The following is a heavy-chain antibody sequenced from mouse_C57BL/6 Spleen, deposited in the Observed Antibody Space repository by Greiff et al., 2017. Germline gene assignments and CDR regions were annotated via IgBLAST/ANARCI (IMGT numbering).Heavy chain of an antibody. CDR1: GYTFTSYW. V-gene: IGHV1-61*01. J-gene: IGHJ1*03. Sequence: VQLKQPGAELVRPGSSVKLSCKASGYTFTSYWMDWVKQRPGQGLEWIGNIYPSDSETHYNQKFKDKATLTVDKSSSTAYMQLISLTSEDSAVYDCARQCGNGRYFDVWGTGTTVTVAS. D-gene: IGHD2-10*02. CDR3: ARQCGNGRYFDV. CDR2: IYPSDSET.